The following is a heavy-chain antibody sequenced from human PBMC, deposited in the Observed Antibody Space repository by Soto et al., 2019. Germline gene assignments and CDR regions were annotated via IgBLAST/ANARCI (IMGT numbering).Heavy chain of an antibody. D-gene: IGHD3-10*02. Sequence: AETLSLTCTVSGGSVSSGDYYWSWVRQPPGKGLEWIGYIYYSGSTNHNPSLKSRVTISVDTSKNQFSLKLSSVTAADTAVYYCARTLFGWGIWFDPWGQGTLVTVS. CDR1: GGSVSSGDYY. CDR3: ARTLFGWGIWFDP. J-gene: IGHJ5*02. CDR2: IYYSGST. V-gene: IGHV4-61*08.